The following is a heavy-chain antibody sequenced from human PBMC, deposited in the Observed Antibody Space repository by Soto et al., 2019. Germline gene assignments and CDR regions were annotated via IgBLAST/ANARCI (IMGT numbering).Heavy chain of an antibody. Sequence: QLQLQESGPGLVKPSETLSLTCTVSGGSISSSSYYWGWIRQPPGKGLEWIGSIYYSGSTYYNPPRKSRVTISVDTSKNQFSLKLSSVTAADTAVYYCARHGCSSTSCHYYYYYYMDVWGKGTTVTVSS. CDR2: IYYSGST. V-gene: IGHV4-39*01. J-gene: IGHJ6*03. D-gene: IGHD2-2*01. CDR1: GGSISSSSYY. CDR3: ARHGCSSTSCHYYYYYYMDV.